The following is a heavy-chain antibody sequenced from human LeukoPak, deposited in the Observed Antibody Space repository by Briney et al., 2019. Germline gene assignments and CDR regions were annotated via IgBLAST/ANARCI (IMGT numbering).Heavy chain of an antibody. V-gene: IGHV1-18*01. CDR1: GYPFANFA. CDR3: ARGGYSDL. D-gene: IGHD2-15*01. Sequence: ASVKVSCKASGYPFANFAISWVRQARGQGLEWVGWISGDKGPTYYAQKFQDRVTLTTDTSTSTAYMELTNLRSDDTALYYCARGGYSDLWGQGTLVTVSS. CDR2: ISGDKGPT. J-gene: IGHJ4*02.